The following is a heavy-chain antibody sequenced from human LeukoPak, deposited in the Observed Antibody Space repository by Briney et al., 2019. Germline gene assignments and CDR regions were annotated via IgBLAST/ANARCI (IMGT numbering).Heavy chain of an antibody. CDR3: ARDQAVAAAGPGYYYYGMDV. CDR2: INPNSGGT. Sequence: ASVKVSCKASGYTFTGDYMHWVRQAPGQGLEWMGWINPNSGGTNYAQKFQGRVTMTRDTSISTAYMELSRLRSDGTAVYYCARDQAVAAAGPGYYYYGMDVWGQGTTVTVSS. D-gene: IGHD6-13*01. V-gene: IGHV1-2*02. CDR1: GYTFTGDY. J-gene: IGHJ6*02.